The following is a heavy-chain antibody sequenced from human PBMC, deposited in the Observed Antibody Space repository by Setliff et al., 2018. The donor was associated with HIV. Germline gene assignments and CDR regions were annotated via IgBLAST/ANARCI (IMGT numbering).Heavy chain of an antibody. CDR3: AGLTGTDFDY. CDR2: IFYTGST. D-gene: IGHD1-20*01. V-gene: IGHV4-39*01. CDR1: GGSISSDNYF. J-gene: IGHJ4*02. Sequence: SETLSLTCTVAGGSISSDNYFWAWIRQPPGKGLEWIGSIFYTGSTYYNGSLNSRLAISVDTSKNQFSLRLTSVSAADTAVYYCAGLTGTDFDYWGQGTLVTVSS.